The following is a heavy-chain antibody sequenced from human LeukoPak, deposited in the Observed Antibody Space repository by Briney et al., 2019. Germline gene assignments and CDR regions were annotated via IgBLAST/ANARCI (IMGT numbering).Heavy chain of an antibody. CDR2: IYTSGST. CDR3: AGVSSRSPPMASFAY. V-gene: IGHV4-4*07. Sequence: PSETLSLTCTVSGGSISSYYWSWIRQPAGKGLEWIGRIYTSGSTNYNPSLKSRVSMSVDTSKNQFSLRLNYVPAAGAAVYYCAGVSSRSPPMASFAYWGQGPLVTVS. J-gene: IGHJ4*02. CDR1: GGSISSYY. D-gene: IGHD3-10*01.